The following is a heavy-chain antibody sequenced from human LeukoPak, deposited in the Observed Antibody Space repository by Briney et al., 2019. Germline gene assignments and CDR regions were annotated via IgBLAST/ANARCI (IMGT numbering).Heavy chain of an antibody. D-gene: IGHD3-10*01. CDR1: GFSVNNNY. V-gene: IGHV3-53*01. Sequence: GGSLRLSCAASGFSVNNNYVDWVRQAPGKRLEWVASMDNFGIKYYADSVQGRFSISRDSSRDTVLLQMNSLTVDDTAVYYCARDYYGSGSYYPTPLQYWGQGTLVTVSS. CDR2: MDNFGIK. CDR3: ARDYYGSGSYYPTPLQY. J-gene: IGHJ4*02.